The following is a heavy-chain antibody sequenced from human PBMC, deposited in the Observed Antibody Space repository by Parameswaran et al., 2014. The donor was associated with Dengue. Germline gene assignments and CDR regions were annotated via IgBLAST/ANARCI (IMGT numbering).Heavy chain of an antibody. D-gene: IGHD4-17*01. V-gene: IGHV4-30-4*01. J-gene: IGHJ4*02. Sequence: WIRQPPGKGLEWIGYIYYSGSTYYNPSLKSRVTISVDTSKNQFSLKLSSVTAADTAVYYCARVVNKSPYFATTLPHTVTTSFDYWGQGTLVTVSS. CDR2: IYYSGST. CDR3: ARVVNKSPYFATTLPHTVTTSFDY.